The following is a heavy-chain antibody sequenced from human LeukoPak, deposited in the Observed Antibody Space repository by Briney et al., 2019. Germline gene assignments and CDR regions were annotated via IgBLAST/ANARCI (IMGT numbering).Heavy chain of an antibody. J-gene: IGHJ3*02. CDR1: GFTFSSYW. V-gene: IGHV3-13*01. D-gene: IGHD3-10*01. CDR2: IGTAGDT. Sequence: GGSLRLSCAASGFTFSSYWMHWVRQAPGKGLVWVSAIGTAGDTYYPGSVKGRFTISRENAKNSLYLQMNSLKAGDTAVYYCARVHPSGRHDAFDIWGQGTMVTVSS. CDR3: ARVHPSGRHDAFDI.